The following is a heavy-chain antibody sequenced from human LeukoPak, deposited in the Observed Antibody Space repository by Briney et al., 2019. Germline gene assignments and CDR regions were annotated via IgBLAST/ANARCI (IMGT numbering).Heavy chain of an antibody. V-gene: IGHV3-21*05. Sequence: GGSLRLSCAASGFTFSSYSMNWVRQAPGKGLEWVSCISNSGYIYYADSVNGRFTISRDNAKNSLYLQMNSLRAEDTAVYYCARDGRVPAYDTFDIWGQGTTVTVSP. D-gene: IGHD2-2*01. CDR1: GFTFSSYS. CDR3: ARDGRVPAYDTFDI. J-gene: IGHJ3*02. CDR2: ISNSGYI.